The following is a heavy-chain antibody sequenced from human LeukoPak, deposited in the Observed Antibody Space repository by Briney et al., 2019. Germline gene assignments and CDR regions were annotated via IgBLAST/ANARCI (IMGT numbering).Heavy chain of an antibody. J-gene: IGHJ5*02. CDR3: ARGDSNLRAGGVNWFDP. CDR2: LSYDGSNK. Sequence: PGRSLRLSCAASGFTFSSYAMHWVRQAPGKGLEWVAVLSYDGSNKYYADSVKGRFTISRDNSKNTLYLQMNSLRAEDTAVYYCARGDSNLRAGGVNWFDPWGQGTLVTVSS. V-gene: IGHV3-30-3*01. D-gene: IGHD4-11*01. CDR1: GFTFSSYA.